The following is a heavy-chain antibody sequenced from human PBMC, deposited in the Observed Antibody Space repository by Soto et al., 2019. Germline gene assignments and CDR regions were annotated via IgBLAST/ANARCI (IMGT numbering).Heavy chain of an antibody. D-gene: IGHD3-22*01. CDR2: INHSGST. V-gene: IGHV4-34*01. Sequence: SETLSLTCGVYGGSFSGYYWSWIRQPPGKGLEWIGEINHSGSTNYNPSLKSRVTISVDTSKNQFSLKLSSVTAADTAVYYCARGLTSQYYYDSSGYYFDYWGQGTLVTVSS. CDR1: GGSFSGYY. J-gene: IGHJ4*02. CDR3: ARGLTSQYYYDSSGYYFDY.